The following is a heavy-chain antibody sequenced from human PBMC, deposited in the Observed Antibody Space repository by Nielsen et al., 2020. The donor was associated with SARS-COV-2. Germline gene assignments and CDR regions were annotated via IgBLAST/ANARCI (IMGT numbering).Heavy chain of an antibody. V-gene: IGHV7-4-1*02. J-gene: IGHJ6*02. CDR2: INTSTCKP. CDR3: ARDNFGSGGTASYGMDV. Sequence: ASVKVSCKASGYRFTRYALNWVRQAPGEGPEWMGWINTSTCKPTYAQAFTGRFVFSLDTSVSTAYLQISSLKAEDSAVYYCARDNFGSGGTASYGMDVWGQGTTVTVSS. D-gene: IGHD3-10*01. CDR1: GYRFTRYA.